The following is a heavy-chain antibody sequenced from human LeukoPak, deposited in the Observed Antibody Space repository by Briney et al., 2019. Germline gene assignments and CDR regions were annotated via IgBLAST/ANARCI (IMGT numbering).Heavy chain of an antibody. CDR2: INHSGST. CDR1: GGSFSGYY. J-gene: IGHJ4*02. V-gene: IGHV4-34*01. CDR3: ARYDFWSVFADY. D-gene: IGHD3-3*01. Sequence: SETLSLTCAVYGGSFSGYYWSWIRQPPGKGLECIGEINHSGSTNYNPSLKSRVTISVDTSKNQFSLKLSSVTAADTAVYYCARYDFWSVFADYWGQGTLVTVSS.